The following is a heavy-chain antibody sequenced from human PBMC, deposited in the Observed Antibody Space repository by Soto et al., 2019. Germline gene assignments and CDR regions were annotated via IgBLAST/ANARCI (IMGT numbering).Heavy chain of an antibody. Sequence: GASVKVSCKTSGYTFTTSSMHWVRRAPGQRLEWMGYINAGNGYTKYSQNLQGRVTITRDTSASTVYMELSSLTFEDTAVYYCAGGSCNGDCYLTDYWGQGTLVTVSS. V-gene: IGHV1-3*01. D-gene: IGHD2-21*02. CDR3: AGGSCNGDCYLTDY. CDR1: GYTFTTSS. J-gene: IGHJ4*02. CDR2: INAGNGYT.